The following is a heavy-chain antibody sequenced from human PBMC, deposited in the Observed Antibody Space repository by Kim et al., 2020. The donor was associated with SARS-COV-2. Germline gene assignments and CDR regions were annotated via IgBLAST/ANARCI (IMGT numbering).Heavy chain of an antibody. J-gene: IGHJ6*02. CDR2: ISSSSSTI. CDR1: GFTFSDYY. D-gene: IGHD3-3*01. Sequence: GGSLRLSCAASGFTFSDYYMSWIRQAPGKGLEWVSYISSSSSTIYYADSVKGRFTVSRDNAKNSLYLQMNSLRAEDTAVYYCARENSHITIFGEVTRIGIDVWGQGTTVTVSS. CDR3: ARENSHITIFGEVTRIGIDV. V-gene: IGHV3-11*01.